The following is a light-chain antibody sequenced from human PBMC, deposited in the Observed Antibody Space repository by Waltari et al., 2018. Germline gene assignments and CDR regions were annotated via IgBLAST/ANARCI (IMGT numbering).Light chain of an antibody. CDR3: QQLNSYPFT. CDR2: DAS. CDR1: QGIISF. Sequence: DIQLTQSPSFLSASVGDRVTITCRASQGIISFLVWYQQKPGKAPKLLIYDASTLQTGVPSRFSGSASGTEFTLTISSLQPEDFATYYCQQLNSYPFTFGPGTKVDIE. V-gene: IGKV1-9*01. J-gene: IGKJ3*01.